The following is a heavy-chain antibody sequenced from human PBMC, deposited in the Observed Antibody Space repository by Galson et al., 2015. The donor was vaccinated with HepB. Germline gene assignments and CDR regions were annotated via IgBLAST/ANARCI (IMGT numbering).Heavy chain of an antibody. CDR2: ITRTSNTI. CDR1: GFTFSTYS. CDR3: ARDHGDLEESGWYYFDQ. Sequence: SLRLSCAASGFTFSTYSMNWVRQAPGKGLEWVAFITRTSNTIYYADSLTGRFTISRDNARNTLSLQMNSRRDEDTAVYYCARDHGDLEESGWYYFDQWGPGTPVTVSS. V-gene: IGHV3-48*02. D-gene: IGHD6-19*01. J-gene: IGHJ4*02.